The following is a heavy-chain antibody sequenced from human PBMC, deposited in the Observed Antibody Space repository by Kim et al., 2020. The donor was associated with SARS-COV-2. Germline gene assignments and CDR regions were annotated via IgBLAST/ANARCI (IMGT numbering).Heavy chain of an antibody. Sequence: GESLKISCKGSGYSFTSYWIGWVRQMLGKGLEWMGIIYPGDSDTRHSPSFQGQVTISADKSISTAYLQWSSLKASDTAMYYCATLAVAGYYYYYGMDVWGQGTTVTVSS. D-gene: IGHD6-19*01. CDR2: IYPGDSDT. V-gene: IGHV5-51*01. CDR1: GYSFTSYW. CDR3: ATLAVAGYYYYYGMDV. J-gene: IGHJ6*02.